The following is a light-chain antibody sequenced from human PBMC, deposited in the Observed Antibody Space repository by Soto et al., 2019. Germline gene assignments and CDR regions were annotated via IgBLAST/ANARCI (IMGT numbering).Light chain of an antibody. CDR3: NSFRVNRLYV. J-gene: IGLJ1*01. V-gene: IGLV1-40*01. CDR1: SSNLGAGYD. Sequence: QSALTQPPSVSGAPGQRVTISCTGNSSNLGAGYDVHWYQQLPGAAPKLIIYEVTRRPAGISDRFSASKSGNTASLTISGLQAEDEADYYCNSFRVNRLYVFGAGTKLTVL. CDR2: EVT.